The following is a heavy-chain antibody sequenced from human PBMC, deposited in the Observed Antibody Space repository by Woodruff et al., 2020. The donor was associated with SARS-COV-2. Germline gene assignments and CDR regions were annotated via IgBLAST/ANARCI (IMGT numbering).Heavy chain of an antibody. V-gene: IGHV5-51*01. D-gene: IGHD4-17*01. CDR2: IFPDESDI. CDR3: ARHTFGDYGLDY. Sequence: MIFPDESDIIYSPSFQGLVTMSADTSTTTAHLQWSSLKASDTAIYYCARHTFGDYGLDYWGQGTLVTVSS. J-gene: IGHJ4*02.